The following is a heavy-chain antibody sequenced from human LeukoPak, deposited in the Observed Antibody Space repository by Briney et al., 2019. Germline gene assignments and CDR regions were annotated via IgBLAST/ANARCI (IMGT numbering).Heavy chain of an antibody. CDR2: ISGSGGST. J-gene: IGHJ4*02. V-gene: IGHV3-23*01. CDR3: AKDPGSVITFYYFDY. Sequence: GGSLRLSCAASGFTFSSYAMSWVRQAPGKGLEWVSAISGSGGSTYYADSVKGRFTISRDNSKNTLYLQMNSLRAEDTAVYYCAKDPGSVITFYYFDYWGQGTLVTVSS. D-gene: IGHD3-22*01. CDR1: GFTFSSYA.